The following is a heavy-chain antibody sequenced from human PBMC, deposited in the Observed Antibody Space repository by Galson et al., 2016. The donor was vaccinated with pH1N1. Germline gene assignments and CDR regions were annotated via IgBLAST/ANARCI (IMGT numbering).Heavy chain of an antibody. Sequence: SLRLSCAASGFTFSSYSMNWVRQAPGKGLEWVASISSPSTYIYYADSVKGRFTISRDNAQGSLFLQMNSLRAEDTAMYYCGRGRYDYGWSGIDSWGQGTLATVSS. V-gene: IGHV3-21*04. CDR1: GFTFSSYS. CDR2: ISSPSTYI. CDR3: GRGRYDYGWSGIDS. J-gene: IGHJ4*02. D-gene: IGHD5-12*01.